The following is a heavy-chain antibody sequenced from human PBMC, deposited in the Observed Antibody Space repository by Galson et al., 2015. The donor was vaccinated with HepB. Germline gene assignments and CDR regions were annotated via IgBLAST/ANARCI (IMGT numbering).Heavy chain of an antibody. CDR2: IYSGGST. Sequence: SLRLSCAASGFTVSSNYMSWVRQAPGKGLEWVSVIYSGGSTYYADSVKGRFTISRDNSKNTLYLQMNSLRAEDTAVYYCARGEGTFSALVDYWGQGTLVTVSS. CDR1: GFTVSSNY. D-gene: IGHD3-10*01. V-gene: IGHV3-53*01. J-gene: IGHJ4*02. CDR3: ARGEGTFSALVDY.